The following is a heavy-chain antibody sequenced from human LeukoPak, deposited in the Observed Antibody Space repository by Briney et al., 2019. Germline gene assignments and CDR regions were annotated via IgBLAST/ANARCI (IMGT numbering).Heavy chain of an antibody. V-gene: IGHV4-4*07. D-gene: IGHD3-16*02. CDR2: IYTSGST. CDR1: GGSISSYY. CDR3: ARGGVPGDYVWGSYRYPYYFDY. Sequence: PSGTLSLTCTVSGGSISSYYWSWIRQPAGKGLEWIGRIYTSGSTNYNPSLKSRVTMSVDTSKNQFSLKLSSVTAADTAVYYCARGGVPGDYVWGSYRYPYYFDYWGQGTLVTVSS. J-gene: IGHJ4*02.